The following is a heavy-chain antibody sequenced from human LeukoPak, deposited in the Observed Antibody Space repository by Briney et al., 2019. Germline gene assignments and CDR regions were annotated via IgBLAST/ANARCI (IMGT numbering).Heavy chain of an antibody. Sequence: GGSLRLSYAASGFTFSSYSMNWVRQAPGKGLEWVSSISSSSSYIYYADSVKGRFTISRDNAKNSLYLQMNSLRAEDTAVYYCARYSFQYTNSPLRHDAFDVWGQGMMVVVSS. V-gene: IGHV3-21*01. CDR3: ARYSFQYTNSPLRHDAFDV. CDR2: ISSSSSYI. D-gene: IGHD2/OR15-2a*01. CDR1: GFTFSSYS. J-gene: IGHJ3*01.